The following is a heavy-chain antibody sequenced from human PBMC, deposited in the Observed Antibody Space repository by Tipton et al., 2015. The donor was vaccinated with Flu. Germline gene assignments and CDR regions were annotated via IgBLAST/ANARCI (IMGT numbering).Heavy chain of an antibody. Sequence: SLRLSCVVSGFTVSSNYMTWVRQAPGKGLEWVSVIYSGGSTNYADSVKGRFTISRDNSKNTLYLQMNSLRAEDTAVYYCARGRGYCVTTTCLLPFDFWGQGTLVTVS. CDR1: GFTVSSNY. J-gene: IGHJ4*02. D-gene: IGHD2-2*01. CDR2: IYSGGST. CDR3: ARGRGYCVTTTCLLPFDF. V-gene: IGHV3-53*01.